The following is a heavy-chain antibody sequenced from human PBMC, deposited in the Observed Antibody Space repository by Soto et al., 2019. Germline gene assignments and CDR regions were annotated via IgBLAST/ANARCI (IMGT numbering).Heavy chain of an antibody. V-gene: IGHV3-30-3*01. J-gene: IGHJ6*02. Sequence: QVQLVESGGGVVQPGRSLRLSCAASGLTFSSYAMHWVRQAPGKGLEWVAVISYDGSNKYYADSVKGRFTISRDNSKNTLYLQMNSLRAEDTAVYYCARDGQADRLLEASYGMDVWGQGTTVTVSS. D-gene: IGHD1-26*01. CDR2: ISYDGSNK. CDR3: ARDGQADRLLEASYGMDV. CDR1: GLTFSSYA.